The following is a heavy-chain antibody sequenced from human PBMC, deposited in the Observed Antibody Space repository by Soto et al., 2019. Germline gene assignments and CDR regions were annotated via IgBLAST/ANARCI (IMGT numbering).Heavy chain of an antibody. CDR3: ARDLPGLPLKIGSAVPYQVFDY. CDR1: GFTFSSYS. Sequence: GGSLRLSCAASGFTFSSYSMNWVRQAPGKGLEWVSYISSSSSTIYYADSVKGRFTISRDNAKNSLYLQMNSLRAEDTAVYYCARDLPGLPLKIGSAVPYQVFDYWGQGTLVTVSS. CDR2: ISSSSSTI. J-gene: IGHJ4*02. D-gene: IGHD3-16*01. V-gene: IGHV3-48*01.